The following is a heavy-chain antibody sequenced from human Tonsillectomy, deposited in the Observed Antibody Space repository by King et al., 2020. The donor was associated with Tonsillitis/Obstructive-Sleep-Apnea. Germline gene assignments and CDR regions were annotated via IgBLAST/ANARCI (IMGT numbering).Heavy chain of an antibody. D-gene: IGHD1-26*01. J-gene: IGHJ4*02. CDR3: AGDERWELLV. V-gene: IGHV3-48*02. CDR2: ISSSSSTI. CDR1: GFTFSSYS. Sequence: VQLVESGGGLVQPGGSLRLSCAASGFTFSSYSMNWVRQAPGKGLEWVSYISSSSSTIYYADSVKGRFTISRDNAKNSLYLPMNSLRDEDTAVYYCAGDERWELLVWGQGTLVTVSS.